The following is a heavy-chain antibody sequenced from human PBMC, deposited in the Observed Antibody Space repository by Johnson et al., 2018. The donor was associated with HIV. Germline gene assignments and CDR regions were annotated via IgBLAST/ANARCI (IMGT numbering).Heavy chain of an antibody. D-gene: IGHD3-22*01. CDR3: ARGAGGYYYGNAFDI. CDR1: GFTFDDYG. Sequence: VQLVESGGGVVRPGGSLRLSCAASGFTFDDYGMSWVRQAPGKGLEWVSGINWNVGSTGYADSVKGRFTISRDNAKNSLYLQMNSLRAEDTALDYCARGAGGYYYGNAFDIWGQGTMVTVSS. J-gene: IGHJ3*02. V-gene: IGHV3-20*04. CDR2: INWNVGST.